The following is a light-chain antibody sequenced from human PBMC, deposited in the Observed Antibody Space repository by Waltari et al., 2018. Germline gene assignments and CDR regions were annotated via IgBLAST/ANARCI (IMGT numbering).Light chain of an antibody. V-gene: IGKV4-1*01. Sequence: DIVMTQSPASLAVSLGERATINCKSSQSLSYSSNNKNYLAWYQQRPGQPPKLLIYWTSTRESGVPDRFSGSGSGTDFTLTISSLQAEDVAVYYCQQYYSTPYTFGQGTKLEIK. CDR1: QSLSYSSNNKNY. J-gene: IGKJ2*01. CDR3: QQYYSTPYT. CDR2: WTS.